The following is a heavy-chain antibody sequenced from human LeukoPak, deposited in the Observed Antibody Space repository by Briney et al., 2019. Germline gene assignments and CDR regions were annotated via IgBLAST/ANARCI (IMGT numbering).Heavy chain of an antibody. CDR1: GFTFSSYA. D-gene: IGHD3-16*01. CDR3: ARALGSSGFDAFDI. CDR2: ISYDGSNK. J-gene: IGHJ3*02. Sequence: PGRSLRLSCAASGFTFSSYAMHWVRQAPGKGLEWVAVISYDGSNKYYADSVKGRFTISRDNSKNTLYLQMNSLRAEDTAVYYCARALGSSGFDAFDIWGQGTMVTVSS. V-gene: IGHV3-30-3*01.